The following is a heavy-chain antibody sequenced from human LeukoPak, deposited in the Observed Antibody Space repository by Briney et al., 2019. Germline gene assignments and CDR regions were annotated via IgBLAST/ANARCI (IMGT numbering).Heavy chain of an antibody. CDR2: ISYDGSNK. V-gene: IGHV3-30-3*01. Sequence: PGGSLRLSCAASGLTFSSYAMHWVRQAPGKGLEWVAVISYDGSNKYYADSVKGRFTISRDNSKNTLYLQMNSLRAEDTAVYYCARDQKAAGSGWSLAFDYWGQGTLVTVSS. D-gene: IGHD6-19*01. CDR1: GLTFSSYA. CDR3: ARDQKAAGSGWSLAFDY. J-gene: IGHJ4*02.